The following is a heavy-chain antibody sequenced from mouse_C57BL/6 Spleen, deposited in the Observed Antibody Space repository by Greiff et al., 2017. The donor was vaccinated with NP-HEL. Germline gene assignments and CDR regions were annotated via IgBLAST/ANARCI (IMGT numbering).Heavy chain of an antibody. CDR3: GSVTTVIAKGYDV. D-gene: IGHD1-1*01. J-gene: IGHJ1*03. V-gene: IGHV1-61*01. CDR1: GYTFTSYW. Sequence: VQLQQPGAELVRPGSSVKLSCKASGYTFTSYWMDWVKQRPGQGLEWIGNIHPSDSDTNYNQKFKDKATLTVDKSSSTAYMQLSSLTSEDSAVYDCGSVTTVIAKGYDVWGTGTTVTVSS. CDR2: IHPSDSDT.